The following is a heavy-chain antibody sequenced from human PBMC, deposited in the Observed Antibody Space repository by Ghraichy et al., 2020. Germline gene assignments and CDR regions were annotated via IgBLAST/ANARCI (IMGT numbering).Heavy chain of an antibody. V-gene: IGHV3-21*01. CDR3: ARDVRSVQLWDYYYYGMDV. CDR1: GFTFSSYS. D-gene: IGHD5-18*01. CDR2: ISSSSSYI. J-gene: IGHJ6*02. Sequence: GGSLRLSCAASGFTFSSYSMNWVRQAPGKGLEWVSSISSSSSYIYYADSVKGRFTISRDNAKNSLYLQMNSLRAEDTAVYYCARDVRSVQLWDYYYYGMDVWGQGTTVTVSS.